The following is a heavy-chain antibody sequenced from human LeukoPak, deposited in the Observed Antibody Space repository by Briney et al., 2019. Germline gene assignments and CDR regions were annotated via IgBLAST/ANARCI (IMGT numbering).Heavy chain of an antibody. D-gene: IGHD3-3*01. CDR2: FDPEDGET. J-gene: IGHJ5*02. V-gene: IGHV1-24*01. CDR3: ASESVWFDP. Sequence: ASVKVSCKVSGYTLTELSMHWVRQAPGKGLEWMGGFDPEDGETIYAQKFQGRVTITADESTSTAYMELSSLRSEDTAVYYCASESVWFDPWGQGTLVTVSS. CDR1: GYTLTELS.